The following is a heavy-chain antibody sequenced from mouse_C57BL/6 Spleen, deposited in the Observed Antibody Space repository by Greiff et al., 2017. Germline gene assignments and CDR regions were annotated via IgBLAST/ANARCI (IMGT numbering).Heavy chain of an antibody. Sequence: QVQLQQPGAELVRPGASVKLSCKASGYTFTNYLMNWVKQRPGQGLEWIGEIDPSDSYTNYNQKFKGKATLTVDKSSSTAYMQLSSLTSEDSSVYYCARGTVVASYYAMDYWGQGTSVTVSS. CDR3: ARGTVVASYYAMDY. CDR1: GYTFTNYL. CDR2: IDPSDSYT. J-gene: IGHJ4*01. D-gene: IGHD1-1*01. V-gene: IGHV1-69*02.